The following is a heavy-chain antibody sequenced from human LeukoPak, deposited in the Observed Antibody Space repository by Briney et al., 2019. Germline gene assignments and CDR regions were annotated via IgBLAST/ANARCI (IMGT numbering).Heavy chain of an antibody. V-gene: IGHV4-59*08. J-gene: IGHJ4*02. D-gene: IGHD3-10*01. Sequence: SETLSLTCTVSGGSISSYYWSWIRQPPGKGLEWIGYIYYSGSTNYNPSLKSRVTISVDTSKNQFSLKLSSVTAADTAVYYRARHVTRRSIGELFWVYFDYWGQGTLVTVSS. CDR1: GGSISSYY. CDR2: IYYSGST. CDR3: ARHVTRRSIGELFWVYFDY.